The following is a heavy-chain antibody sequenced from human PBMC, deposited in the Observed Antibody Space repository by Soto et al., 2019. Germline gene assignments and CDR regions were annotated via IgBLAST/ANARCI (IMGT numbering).Heavy chain of an antibody. CDR3: ARDYYGSGSYYPPYGMDV. D-gene: IGHD3-10*01. CDR2: ISSSSSYT. V-gene: IGHV3-11*06. CDR1: GFTFSDYY. J-gene: IGHJ6*02. Sequence: GGSLRLSFAASGFTFSDYYMSWIRQAPGKGLEWVSYISSSSSYTNYADSVKGRFTISRDNAKNSLYLQMNSLRAEDTAVYYCARDYYGSGSYYPPYGMDVWGQGTTVTVSS.